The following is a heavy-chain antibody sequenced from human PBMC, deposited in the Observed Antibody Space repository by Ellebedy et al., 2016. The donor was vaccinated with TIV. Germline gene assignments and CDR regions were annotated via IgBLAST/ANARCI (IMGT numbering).Heavy chain of an antibody. Sequence: GGSLRLXCATSGFSFSTSAMHWVRQAPGKGLQWVAVLSYDGSNGYYGDSVKGRFTISRDISKNTLYLHMNSLRPDDTAVYYCARDGVLTGAFDLWGQGTMLTVSS. CDR3: ARDGVLTGAFDL. J-gene: IGHJ3*01. D-gene: IGHD3-9*01. V-gene: IGHV3-30-3*01. CDR1: GFSFSTSA. CDR2: LSYDGSNG.